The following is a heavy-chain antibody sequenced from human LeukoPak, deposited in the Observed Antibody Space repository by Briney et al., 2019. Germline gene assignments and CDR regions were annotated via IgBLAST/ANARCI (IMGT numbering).Heavy chain of an antibody. CDR1: GGSISSGGYS. Sequence: SETLSLTCAVSGGSISSGGYSWSWIRQPPGKGLEWIGYIYHSGSTYYNPSLKSRVTISVVRSKNQFSLKLSSVTAADTAVYYCARGVLPLRDINCSGGSCYSGRWFDPWGQGTLVTVSS. V-gene: IGHV4-30-2*01. CDR3: ARGVLPLRDINCSGGSCYSGRWFDP. CDR2: IYHSGST. D-gene: IGHD2-15*01. J-gene: IGHJ5*02.